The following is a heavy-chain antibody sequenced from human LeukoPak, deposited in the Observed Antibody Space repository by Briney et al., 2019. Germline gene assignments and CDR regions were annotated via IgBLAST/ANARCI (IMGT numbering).Heavy chain of an antibody. D-gene: IGHD3-22*01. V-gene: IGHV3-7*01. CDR3: ARDFDYYDSSGYYDY. CDR2: IKQDGSEK. Sequence: PGGSLRLSCAASGFTFSSYWMSWVRQAPGGGLEWVANIKQDGSEKYYVDSVKGRFTISRDNAKNSLYLQMNSMRAEDTAVYYCARDFDYYDSSGYYDYWGQGTLVTVSS. CDR1: GFTFSSYW. J-gene: IGHJ4*02.